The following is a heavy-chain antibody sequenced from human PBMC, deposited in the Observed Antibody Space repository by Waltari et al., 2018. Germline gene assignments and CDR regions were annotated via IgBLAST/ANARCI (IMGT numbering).Heavy chain of an antibody. CDR2: MSRGATTS. Sequence: RLVESGGGLVQAGESLRLSCVSSGFTFSGFEMHWFRQVSGRGLEWVSYMSRGATTSYYADTVKDRFTISRDNGDNLRHLQMDSLRVEDTAVYYCVTDGGVVAGVRTSFDSWGQGTLVTVTS. CDR1: GFTFSGFE. V-gene: IGHV3-48*03. D-gene: IGHD6-19*01. CDR3: VTDGGVVAGVRTSFDS. J-gene: IGHJ4*02.